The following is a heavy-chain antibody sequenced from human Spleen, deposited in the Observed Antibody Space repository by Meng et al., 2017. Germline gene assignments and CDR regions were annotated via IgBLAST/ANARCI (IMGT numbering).Heavy chain of an antibody. D-gene: IGHD5-18*01. V-gene: IGHV1-18*04. J-gene: IGHJ4*02. Sequence: QVQLVQSGAEVKKPGASVNVSCKASGYTFTGYYMHWVRQAPGQGLEWMGWISAYNGNTNYAQKLQGRVTMTTDTSTSTAYMELRSLRSDDTAVYYCARDWDTAMVYDYWGQGTLVTVSS. CDR3: ARDWDTAMVYDY. CDR1: GYTFTGYY. CDR2: ISAYNGNT.